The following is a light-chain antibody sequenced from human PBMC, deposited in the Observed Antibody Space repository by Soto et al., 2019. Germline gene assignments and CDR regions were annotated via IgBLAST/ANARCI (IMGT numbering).Light chain of an antibody. V-gene: IGKV3-20*01. CDR1: QNVRSSS. Sequence: EIVMKQSPATLSVSPGERATLSCRASQNVRSSSLAWYQQKPGQAPRLLIYAASTRVTGIADRFSGSGSGTDFTLTISRLEAEDFAVYHCQQYGDSITFGGGTKVDI. CDR2: AAS. CDR3: QQYGDSIT. J-gene: IGKJ4*01.